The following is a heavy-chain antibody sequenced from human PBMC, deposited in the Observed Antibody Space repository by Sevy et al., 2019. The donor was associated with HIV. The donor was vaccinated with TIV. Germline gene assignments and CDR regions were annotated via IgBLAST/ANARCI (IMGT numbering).Heavy chain of an antibody. CDR1: GFTFSDYY. CDR2: ISSSGSTI. Sequence: GGSLRLSCAASGFTFSDYYMSWIRQAPGKGLEWVSYISSSGSTIYYADSVKGRFTISRDNAKNSLYLQMNSLRADDTAVYYCARYAAVAGGFDYYYGMDVWGQGTTVTVSS. V-gene: IGHV3-11*01. D-gene: IGHD6-19*01. CDR3: ARYAAVAGGFDYYYGMDV. J-gene: IGHJ6*02.